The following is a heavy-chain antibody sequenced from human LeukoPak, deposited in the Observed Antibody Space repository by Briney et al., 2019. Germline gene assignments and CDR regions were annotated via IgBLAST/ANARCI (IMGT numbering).Heavy chain of an antibody. Sequence: SETLSLTCAVYGGSFSGYYWGWIRQPPGKGLEWIGEINHSGSTNYNPSLKSRVTISVDTSKNQFSLKLSSVTAADTAVYYCARVGGSYYGSSFGYYFDYWGQGTLVTVSS. D-gene: IGHD1-26*01. CDR2: INHSGST. V-gene: IGHV4-34*01. J-gene: IGHJ4*02. CDR3: ARVGGSYYGSSFGYYFDY. CDR1: GGSFSGYY.